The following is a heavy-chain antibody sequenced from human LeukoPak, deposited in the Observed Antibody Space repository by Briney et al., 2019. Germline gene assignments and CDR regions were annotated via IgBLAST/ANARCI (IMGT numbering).Heavy chain of an antibody. J-gene: IGHJ4*02. CDR3: ARTHTIFEVLTYFDY. D-gene: IGHD3-3*01. V-gene: IGHV3-66*02. CDR1: GFTVSSNY. Sequence: GGSLRLSCAASGFTVSSNYMSWVRQASGKGLEWVSVIYSGGTTYYADSVKGRFTISRDNSKNTLFLQMNGLRAEDTAVYYCARTHTIFEVLTYFDYWGQGTLVTVSS. CDR2: IYSGGTT.